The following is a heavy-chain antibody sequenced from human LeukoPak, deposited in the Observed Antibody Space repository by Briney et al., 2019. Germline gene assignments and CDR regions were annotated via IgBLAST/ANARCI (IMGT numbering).Heavy chain of an antibody. CDR1: GFTFSSYS. Sequence: GGSLRLSCAASGFTFSSYSMNWVRHAPGKGLEWVSYISSSSSTIYYADSVKGRFTISRDNAKNSLYLQMNSLRDEDTAVYYCAREGSYDILTGPMDVWGQGTTVTVSS. J-gene: IGHJ6*02. V-gene: IGHV3-48*02. D-gene: IGHD3-9*01. CDR3: AREGSYDILTGPMDV. CDR2: ISSSSSTI.